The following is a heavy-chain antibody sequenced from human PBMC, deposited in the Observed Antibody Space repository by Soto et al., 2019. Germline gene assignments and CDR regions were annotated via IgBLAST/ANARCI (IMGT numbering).Heavy chain of an antibody. CDR1: GFTFSSYG. CDR2: IWYDGSNK. Sequence: GGSLRLSCAASGFTFSSYGMHWVRQAPGKGLEWVAVIWYDGSNKYYADSVKGRFTISRDNSKNTLYLQMNSLRAEDTAVYYCAKATVTIRPIYYYYYMDVWGKGTTVTVSS. J-gene: IGHJ6*03. V-gene: IGHV3-33*06. D-gene: IGHD4-4*01. CDR3: AKATVTIRPIYYYYYMDV.